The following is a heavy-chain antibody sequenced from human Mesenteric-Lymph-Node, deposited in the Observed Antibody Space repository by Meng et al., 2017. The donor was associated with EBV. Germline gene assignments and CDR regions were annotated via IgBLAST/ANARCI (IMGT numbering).Heavy chain of an antibody. D-gene: IGHD2-8*02. J-gene: IGHJ4*02. CDR1: GSSFTSHQ. V-gene: IGHV1-46*01. CDR2: VNPITAQT. Sequence: QLVQSGAEVRKPGPPIPVSCKASGSSFTSHQIHWLRQAPGQGLEWMAVVNPITAQTTHAQKFQGRVTMTSDTSTNTLYMDLRSLRSEDTAVYYCARRRYCSGGVCYTLDYWGQGTLVTVSS. CDR3: ARRRYCSGGVCYTLDY.